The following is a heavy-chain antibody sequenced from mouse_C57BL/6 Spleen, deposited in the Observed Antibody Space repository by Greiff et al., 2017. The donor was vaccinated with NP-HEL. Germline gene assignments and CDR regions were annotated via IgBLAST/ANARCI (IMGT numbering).Heavy chain of an antibody. D-gene: IGHD1-1*01. CDR2: ISSGSSTI. CDR1: GFTFSDYG. J-gene: IGHJ4*01. Sequence: EVKLMESGGGLVKPGGSLKLSCAASGFTFSDYGMHWVRQAPEKGLEWVAYISSGSSTIYYADTVKGRFTISRDNAKNTLFLQMTSLRSEDTAMYYCARDYGSSYGYYAMDYWGQGTSVTVSS. CDR3: ARDYGSSYGYYAMDY. V-gene: IGHV5-17*01.